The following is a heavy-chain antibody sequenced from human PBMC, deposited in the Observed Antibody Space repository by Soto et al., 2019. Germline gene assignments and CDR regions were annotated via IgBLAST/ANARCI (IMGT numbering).Heavy chain of an antibody. CDR1: GYTFTGYY. V-gene: IGHV1-2*02. CDR2: INPNSSRA. D-gene: IGHD2-2*01. Sequence: ASVKVSCKASGYTFTGYYMHWVRQAPGQGLEWMGWINPNSSRANYAQKFQGRVTITADKSTSTAYMELSSLRSEDTAVYYCAKAGPCSSTSCYGPLNYYYYYYMDVWGKGTTVTVSS. J-gene: IGHJ6*03. CDR3: AKAGPCSSTSCYGPLNYYYYYYMDV.